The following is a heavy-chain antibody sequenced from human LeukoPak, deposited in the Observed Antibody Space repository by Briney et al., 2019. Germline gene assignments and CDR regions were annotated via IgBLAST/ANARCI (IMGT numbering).Heavy chain of an antibody. Sequence: SETLSLTCTVSGGSISSGGYYWSWIRQHPGKGLEWIGYIYYSGSTYYNPSLKSRVAISLDTSKNQFSLKLSSVTAADTAVYYCAGRGAYSFDYWGQGTLVTVSS. V-gene: IGHV4-31*03. J-gene: IGHJ4*02. CDR1: GGSISSGGYY. D-gene: IGHD1-1*01. CDR3: AGRGAYSFDY. CDR2: IYYSGST.